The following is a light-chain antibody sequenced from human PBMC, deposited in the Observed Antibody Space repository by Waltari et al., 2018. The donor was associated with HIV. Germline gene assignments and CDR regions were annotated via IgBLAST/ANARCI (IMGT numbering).Light chain of an antibody. CDR3: AAWDDSLSGVV. J-gene: IGLJ2*01. CDR2: RST. Sequence: QSVLTQPPSASGTPGQRVTISCSGSSSHIGSNYVYWYQQLPGTARKLLSYRSTQRPSGVPDRSCGTTSGTSASLAISGLRSEDEADYYCAAWDDSLSGVVFGGGTKLTVL. V-gene: IGLV1-47*01. CDR1: SSHIGSNY.